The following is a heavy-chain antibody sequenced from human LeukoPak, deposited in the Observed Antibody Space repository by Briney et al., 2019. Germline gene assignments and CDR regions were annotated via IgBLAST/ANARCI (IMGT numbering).Heavy chain of an antibody. CDR1: GFTVSSNY. Sequence: PGGSLRLSCAASGFTVSSNYMSWVRQAPGKGLEWVSAISGSGGTTYYADSVKGRFTISRDNSKNTLYLHMNSLRAEDTAVYYCAKDSANSSGWPNWGQGTLVTVSS. D-gene: IGHD6-19*01. CDR3: AKDSANSSGWPN. J-gene: IGHJ4*02. CDR2: ISGSGGTT. V-gene: IGHV3-23*01.